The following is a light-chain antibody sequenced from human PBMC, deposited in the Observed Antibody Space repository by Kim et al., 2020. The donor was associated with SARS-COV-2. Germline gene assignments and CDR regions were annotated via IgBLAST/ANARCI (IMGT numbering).Light chain of an antibody. J-gene: IGLJ1*01. Sequence: GQSITRSCTGTIRDIVAYNYVSWYQPHPGKAPKLIIYDVTKRPSGVPDRFSGSKSGNTASLTVFGLQAEDEADYYCSAYALSDNYVFGTGTKVTVL. V-gene: IGLV2-8*01. CDR2: DVT. CDR3: SAYALSDNYV. CDR1: IRDIVAYNY.